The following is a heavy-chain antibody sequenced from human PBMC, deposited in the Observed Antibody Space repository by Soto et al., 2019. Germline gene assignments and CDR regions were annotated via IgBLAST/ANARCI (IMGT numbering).Heavy chain of an antibody. V-gene: IGHV4-34*01. CDR2: INHSGST. J-gene: IGHJ3*02. Sequence: SETLSLTCSVYGGSFSGYYWSWIRQPPRKGLEWIGEINHSGSTNYNPSLKSRVTISVDTSKNQFSLKLTSVTAADTAVYYCARVGYSSSWYRRGAFDIWGQGTMVTVSS. CDR1: GGSFSGYY. D-gene: IGHD6-13*01. CDR3: ARVGYSSSWYRRGAFDI.